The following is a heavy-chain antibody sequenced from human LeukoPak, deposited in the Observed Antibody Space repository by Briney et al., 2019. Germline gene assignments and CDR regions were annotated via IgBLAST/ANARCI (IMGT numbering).Heavy chain of an antibody. CDR1: GYTFTGYY. D-gene: IGHD6-19*01. Sequence: ASVKVSCKASGYTFTGYYMHWVRQAPGQGLEWMGWINPNSGGTNYAQKFQGRVTMTRDTSISTAYMKLSRLRSDDTAVYYCASPSSGGGNFDYWGQGTLVTVSS. J-gene: IGHJ4*02. CDR3: ASPSSGGGNFDY. CDR2: INPNSGGT. V-gene: IGHV1-2*02.